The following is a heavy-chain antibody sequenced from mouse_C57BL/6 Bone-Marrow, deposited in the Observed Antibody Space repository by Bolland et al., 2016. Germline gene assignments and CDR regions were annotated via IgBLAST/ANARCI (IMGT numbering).Heavy chain of an antibody. Sequence: GGGYTNYNEKFKGKATLTADKSSSTAYMQFSSLTSEDSAIYYCARLDYGSSSGDYWGQGTLV. CDR2: GGGYT. D-gene: IGHD1-1*01. V-gene: IGHV1-63*01. CDR3: ARLDYGSSSGDY. J-gene: IGHJ3*01.